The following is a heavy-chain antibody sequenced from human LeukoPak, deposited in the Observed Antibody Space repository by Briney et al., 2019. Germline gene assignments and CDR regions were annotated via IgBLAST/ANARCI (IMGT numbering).Heavy chain of an antibody. J-gene: IGHJ6*02. V-gene: IGHV3-74*01. Sequence: GGSLRLSCAASGFAFSTYWMHWVRQAPGKGLVWVSHIKSDGSRTTYADSVKGRFTISRDNSKNTLYLQMNSLRAEDTAVYYCAKDRYYDSSGYPYYYGMDVWGQGTTVTVSS. CDR3: AKDRYYDSSGYPYYYGMDV. CDR1: GFAFSTYW. CDR2: IKSDGSRT. D-gene: IGHD3-22*01.